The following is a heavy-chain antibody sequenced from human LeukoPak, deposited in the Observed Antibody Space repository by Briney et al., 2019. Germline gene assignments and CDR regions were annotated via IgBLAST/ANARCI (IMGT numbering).Heavy chain of an antibody. D-gene: IGHD5-12*01. CDR1: GGSISSGDYY. CDR3: ARDRGYSGYETKFDP. V-gene: IGHV4-30-4*01. Sequence: SETLSLTCTVSGGSISSGDYYWSWIRQPPGKGLEWIGYIYYGGSTYYNPSLKSRVTISVDTSKNQFSLKLSSVTAADTAVYYCARDRGYSGYETKFDPWGQGTLVTVSS. J-gene: IGHJ5*02. CDR2: IYYGGST.